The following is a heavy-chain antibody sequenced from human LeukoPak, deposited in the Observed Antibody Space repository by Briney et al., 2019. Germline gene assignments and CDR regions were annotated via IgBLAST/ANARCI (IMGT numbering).Heavy chain of an antibody. V-gene: IGHV3-33*01. J-gene: IGHJ4*02. CDR2: IWYDGSNK. CDR1: GFTFSSYG. CDR3: ARGGYTSASALDY. D-gene: IGHD3-16*02. Sequence: GRSLRLSCGASGFTFSSYGMHWVRQAPGKGLEWVAIIWYDGSNKYYTDSVKGRFTISRDNSKNTVYLQMNSLRAEDTAVYYCARGGYTSASALDYWGQGALVTVSS.